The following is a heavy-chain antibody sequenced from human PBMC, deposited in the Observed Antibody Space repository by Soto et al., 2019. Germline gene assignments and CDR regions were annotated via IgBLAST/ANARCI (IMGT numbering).Heavy chain of an antibody. D-gene: IGHD2-15*01. CDR1: GFTFSSYA. V-gene: IGHV3-23*01. CDR2: ISGSGGST. J-gene: IGHJ3*02. Sequence: EVQLLESGGGLVQPGGSLRLSCAASGFTFSSYAMSWVRQAPGKGLEWVSAISGSGGSTYYADSVKGRFTISRDNSKNTLYLQMNSLRAEDTAVYYCAKEFFRGYCSGGSCYPTDAFDIRGQGTMVTVSS. CDR3: AKEFFRGYCSGGSCYPTDAFDI.